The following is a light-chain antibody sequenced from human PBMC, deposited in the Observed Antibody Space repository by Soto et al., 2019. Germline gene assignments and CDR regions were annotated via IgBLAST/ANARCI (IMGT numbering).Light chain of an antibody. Sequence: QPVLTQPPSGSGAPGQRVTISCTGSSSNIGAGYDVHWYQQLPGTAPKLLIYGNSNRPSGVPDRFSGSKSGTSASLAITGLQAEDEADYYCQSYDSSLSGLVFGGGTKLTVL. CDR2: GNS. J-gene: IGLJ2*01. CDR1: SSNIGAGYD. V-gene: IGLV1-40*01. CDR3: QSYDSSLSGLV.